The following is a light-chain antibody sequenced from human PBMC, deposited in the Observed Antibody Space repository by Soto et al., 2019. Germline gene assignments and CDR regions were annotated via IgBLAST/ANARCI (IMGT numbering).Light chain of an antibody. CDR2: DAS. Sequence: EKVMTQSPATLSVSPGERATLSCRASQSVSSNLAWYQQKPGQAPRLLIYDASTRATGIPARFSGSGSGTEFTLTISSLQSEDRAVYYCQQYDDWPETFGQGTKVEIK. V-gene: IGKV3-15*01. CDR1: QSVSSN. J-gene: IGKJ1*01. CDR3: QQYDDWPET.